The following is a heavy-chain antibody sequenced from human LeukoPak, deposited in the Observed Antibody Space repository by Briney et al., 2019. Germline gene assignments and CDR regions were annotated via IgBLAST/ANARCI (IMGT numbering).Heavy chain of an antibody. CDR2: INPSGGST. D-gene: IGHD3-10*01. J-gene: IGHJ4*02. CDR1: GYTFTSYY. V-gene: IGHV1-46*01. Sequence: ASVKVSCKASGYTFTSYYMHWVRQAPGQGLEWMGIINPSGGSTSYAQKFQGRVTMTRDTSTSTVYMELSSLRAEDTAVYYCAFGELFPIFDYWGQGTLVTVSS. CDR3: AFGELFPIFDY.